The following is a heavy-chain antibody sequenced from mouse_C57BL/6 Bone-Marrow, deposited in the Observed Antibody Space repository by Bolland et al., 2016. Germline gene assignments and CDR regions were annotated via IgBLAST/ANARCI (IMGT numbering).Heavy chain of an antibody. V-gene: IGHV1-72*01. Sequence: IDPNSGGTKYNEKFKSKATLTVDKPSSTAYMQLSSLTSDDSAVYYCARSVGSDWYFDVWGTG. CDR2: IDPNSGGT. D-gene: IGHD1-1*02. CDR3: ARSVGSDWYFDV. J-gene: IGHJ1*03.